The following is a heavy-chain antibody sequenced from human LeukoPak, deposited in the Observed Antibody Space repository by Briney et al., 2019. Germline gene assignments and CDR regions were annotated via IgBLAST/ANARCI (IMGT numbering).Heavy chain of an antibody. CDR2: IRSKAYGGTT. CDR3: TREGITMVRGVIITLYYMDV. V-gene: IGHV3-49*04. Sequence: GGSLRLSCTASGFTFGVYAMSWVRQAPGKGLEWVGFIRSKAYGGTTEYAASVKGRFTISRDDSKSIAYLQMNSLKTEDTAVYYCTREGITMVRGVIITLYYMDVWGKGTTVTVSS. J-gene: IGHJ6*03. CDR1: GFTFGVYA. D-gene: IGHD3-10*01.